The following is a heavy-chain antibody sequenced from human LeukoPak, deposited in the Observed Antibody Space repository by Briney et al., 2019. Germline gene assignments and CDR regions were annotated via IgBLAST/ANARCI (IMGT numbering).Heavy chain of an antibody. CDR3: ARGLGDYVWGSLHPGGIDY. CDR1: GGSISSGGYY. J-gene: IGHJ4*02. D-gene: IGHD3-16*01. V-gene: IGHV4-31*03. Sequence: SETLSLTCTVSGGSISSGGYYWSWIRQHPGKGLEWIGYIYYSGSTYYNPSLKSRVTISVDTSKNQFSLKLSSVTAADTAVYYCARGLGDYVWGSLHPGGIDYWGQGTLVTVSS. CDR2: IYYSGST.